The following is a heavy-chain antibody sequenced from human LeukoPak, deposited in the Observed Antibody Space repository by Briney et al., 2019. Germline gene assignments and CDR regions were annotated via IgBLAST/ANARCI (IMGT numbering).Heavy chain of an antibody. CDR2: INPSGGST. CDR3: ARAMVAGHSTGGYFDY. Sequence: ASVKVSCKASGYTFTSYYMHWVRQAPGQGLEWMGIINPSGGSTSYAQKFQGRVTMTRDTSTSTVCMELSSLRSEDTAVYYCARAMVAGHSTGGYFDYWGQGTLVTVSS. CDR1: GYTFTSYY. D-gene: IGHD6-19*01. J-gene: IGHJ4*02. V-gene: IGHV1-46*01.